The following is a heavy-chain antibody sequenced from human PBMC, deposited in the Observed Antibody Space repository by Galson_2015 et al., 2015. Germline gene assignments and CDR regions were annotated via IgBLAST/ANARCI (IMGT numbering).Heavy chain of an antibody. J-gene: IGHJ4*02. V-gene: IGHV3-49*03. CDR1: GFTFGDYA. CDR2: IRSKAYGGTT. Sequence: SLRLSCAASGFTFGDYAMSWFRQAPGKGLEWVGFIRSKAYGGTTEYAASVKGRFTISRDDSKSIAYLQMNSLKTEDTAVYYCTRPHCLGELSLLLYYWGQGTLVTVSS. CDR3: TRPHCLGELSLLLYY. D-gene: IGHD3-16*02.